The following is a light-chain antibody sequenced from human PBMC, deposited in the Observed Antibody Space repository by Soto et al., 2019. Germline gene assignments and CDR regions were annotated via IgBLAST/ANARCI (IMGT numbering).Light chain of an antibody. CDR3: TSYAGTYSFFYV. J-gene: IGLJ1*01. V-gene: IGLV2-8*02. CDR2: EVS. Sequence: QPDRKKAPSATRAPGEAGRIFCTGNSSDVGAYNYVSWYQQLPGKAPKLIIYEVSKRPSGVPDRFSGSKSGNTASLTVSGLQAEDEADYYCTSYAGTYSFFYVFGTGTKVTVL. CDR1: SSDVGAYNY.